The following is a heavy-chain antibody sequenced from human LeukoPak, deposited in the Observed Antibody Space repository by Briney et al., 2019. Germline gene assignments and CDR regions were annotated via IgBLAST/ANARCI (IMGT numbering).Heavy chain of an antibody. CDR3: ARVGGGQLWLVDY. D-gene: IGHD5-18*01. V-gene: IGHV4-31*03. J-gene: IGHJ4*02. CDR2: IYYSGST. Sequence: SETLSLTCTVSGGSTSSGDYYWSWIRQHPGKGLEWIGYIYYSGSTYYNPSLKSRVTISVDTSKNQFSLKLSSVTAADTAVYYCARVGGGQLWLVDYWGQGTLVTVSS. CDR1: GGSTSSGDYY.